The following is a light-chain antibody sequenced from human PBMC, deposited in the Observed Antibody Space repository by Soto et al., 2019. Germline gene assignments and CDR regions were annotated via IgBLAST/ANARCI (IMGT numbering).Light chain of an antibody. V-gene: IGLV2-14*01. CDR2: DVS. Sequence: QSVLTQPASVSGSPGQSITISCTGTSGDVGAYDFASWYQHHPGKAPRLVIYDVSRRPAGASDRFSGSKSGSTASLTISTLQAEDEADYYCVSFTVTYSYVFGTGTKVTVL. CDR1: SGDVGAYDF. CDR3: VSFTVTYSYV. J-gene: IGLJ1*01.